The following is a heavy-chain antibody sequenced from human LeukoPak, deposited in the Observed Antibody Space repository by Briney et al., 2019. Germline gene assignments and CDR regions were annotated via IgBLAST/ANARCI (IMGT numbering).Heavy chain of an antibody. V-gene: IGHV4-59*01. D-gene: IGHD1-26*01. J-gene: IGHJ6*03. CDR2: IYYSGST. CDR1: GGSISSYY. CDR3: ARTGGSFYYYYYMDV. Sequence: SETLSLTCTVSGGSISSYYWSWIRQPPGKGLEWIGYIYYSGSTNYNPSLKSRVTISVDTSKNQFSLKLSSVTAADTAVYYCARTGGSFYYYYYMDVWGKGTTVTVSS.